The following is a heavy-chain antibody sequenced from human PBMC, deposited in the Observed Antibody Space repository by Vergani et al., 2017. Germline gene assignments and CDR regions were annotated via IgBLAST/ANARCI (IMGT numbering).Heavy chain of an antibody. J-gene: IGHJ5*02. CDR3: SRVLIFGDFMGWFYP. CDR1: GGTFSSYT. Sequence: QVQLVQPGAEVKKPGSSVKVSCKASGGTFSSYTISWVRQAPGQGLEWMGRIIPILGIANYAQKFQGRVTITADKSTSTAYMELSSLRSEDTAVYYCSRVLIFGDFMGWFYPWGQGTLVTVSS. D-gene: IGHD3-3*01. CDR2: IIPILGIA. V-gene: IGHV1-69*02.